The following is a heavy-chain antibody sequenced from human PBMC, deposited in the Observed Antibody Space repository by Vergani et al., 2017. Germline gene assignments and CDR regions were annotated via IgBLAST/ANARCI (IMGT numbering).Heavy chain of an antibody. V-gene: IGHV4-34*01. CDR2: INHSGST. D-gene: IGHD3-10*01. J-gene: IGHJ4*02. Sequence: QVQLQQWGAGLLKPSETLSLTCAVYGGSFSGYYWSWIRQPPGKGLEWIGEINHSGSTNYNPSLKNRVTISVDTSKNQFSLKLSSVTAADTAVYYCARRFDPGVDYWGQGTLVTVSP. CDR3: ARRFDPGVDY. CDR1: GGSFSGYY.